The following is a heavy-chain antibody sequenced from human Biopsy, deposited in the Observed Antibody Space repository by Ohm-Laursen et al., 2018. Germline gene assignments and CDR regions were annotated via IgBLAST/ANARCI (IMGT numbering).Heavy chain of an antibody. Sequence: GSLRLSCTASGFTFSSYAMSWVRQAPGKGLEWVPAITSSGDTTYYSDSVKGRFTISRDSSKNTLHLQMNSLRAEDTAVYYCAKDQGYYYDRSVYYYFDYWGQGTLVTVSS. D-gene: IGHD3-22*01. CDR3: AKDQGYYYDRSVYYYFDY. CDR2: ITSSGDTT. V-gene: IGHV3-23*01. CDR1: GFTFSSYA. J-gene: IGHJ4*02.